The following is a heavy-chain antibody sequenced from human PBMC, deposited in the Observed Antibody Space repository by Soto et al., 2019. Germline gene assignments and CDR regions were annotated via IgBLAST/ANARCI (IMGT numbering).Heavy chain of an antibody. CDR3: AGDDRMGDRYPCSQPD. V-gene: IGHV3-33*01. CDR1: GFTFSSYG. J-gene: IGHJ4*02. D-gene: IGHD3-16*01. Sequence: QVQLVESGGGVVQPGRSLRLSCAASGFTFSSYGMHWVRQAPGKGLEWVAVIWYDGSNKYYADSVKGRFTISRDNSKNTLYLQLNSLRAADTAVYYCAGDDRMGDRYPCSQPDWGQGALVTVSS. CDR2: IWYDGSNK.